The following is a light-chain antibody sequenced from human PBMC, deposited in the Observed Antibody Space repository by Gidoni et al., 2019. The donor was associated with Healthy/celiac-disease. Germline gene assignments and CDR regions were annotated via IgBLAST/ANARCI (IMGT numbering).Light chain of an antibody. V-gene: IGKV3-20*01. CDR2: SAS. Sequence: IVLTQSPGTLSLSPGERATLSCRASQSVSSSYLAWYQQKPGQAPSLLIYSASSRATGIPERFSGSGSGTDFTLTISRLEPEDFAVYYCQQYGSTPLTFGGGTKVEIK. CDR1: QSVSSSY. J-gene: IGKJ4*01. CDR3: QQYGSTPLT.